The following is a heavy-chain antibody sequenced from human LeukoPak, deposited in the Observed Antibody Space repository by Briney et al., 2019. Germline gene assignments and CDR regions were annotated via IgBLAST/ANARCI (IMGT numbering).Heavy chain of an antibody. J-gene: IGHJ6*03. D-gene: IGHD5-18*01. V-gene: IGHV4-61*02. CDR2: IYISGTT. Sequence: SETLSLTCTVSGGSVSSGSYYWTWIRQTAGKELEWIGRIYISGTTNYNPSLKSRVTISLGTSKNQFSLKLSSVTAADTAVYYCARGRTADYYQYYMDVWGTGTTVTVSS. CDR3: ARGRTADYYQYYMDV. CDR1: GGSVSSGSYY.